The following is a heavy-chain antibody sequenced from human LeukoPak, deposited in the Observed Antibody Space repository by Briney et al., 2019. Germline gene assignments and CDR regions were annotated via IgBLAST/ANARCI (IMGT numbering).Heavy chain of an antibody. CDR3: AKRTSGSSWYSSDS. D-gene: IGHD6-13*01. V-gene: IGHV3-23*01. J-gene: IGHJ4*02. CDR2: MSGDATST. Sequence: PGGSLTLSCAASGFTCSSLAMNWVRQAPGKGLEWVSTMSGDATSTYYADSVKGRFTISRDNSKNTLYLQMSSLRAEDTAVYYCAKRTSGSSWYSSDSWGQGTLVTVSS. CDR1: GFTCSSLA.